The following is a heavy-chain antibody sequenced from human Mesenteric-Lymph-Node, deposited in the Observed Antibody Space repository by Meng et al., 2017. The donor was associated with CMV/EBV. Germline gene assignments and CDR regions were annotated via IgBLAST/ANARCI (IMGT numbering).Heavy chain of an antibody. CDR3: ARALGDHYYYYGMDV. J-gene: IGHJ6*02. CDR2: INWNGGST. V-gene: IGHV3-20*04. CDR1: GFTFDDYG. D-gene: IGHD3-16*01. Sequence: GGSLRLSCAASGFTFDDYGMSWVRQAPGKGLEWVSGINWNGGSTGYADSVKGRFTISRDNAKNSLYLQMNSLRAEDTALYYCARALGDHYYYYGMDVWGQGTTVTVSS.